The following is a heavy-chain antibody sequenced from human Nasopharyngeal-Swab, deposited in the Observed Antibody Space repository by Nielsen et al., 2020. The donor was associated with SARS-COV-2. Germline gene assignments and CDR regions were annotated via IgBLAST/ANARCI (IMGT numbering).Heavy chain of an antibody. J-gene: IGHJ4*02. D-gene: IGHD2-15*01. Sequence: GESLKISCAASGFTFSSYWMSWVRQAPGKGLMWVSRIDNYGAITDYADSVKGRFTISRDNAKNTLYLQMNSLRAEDTAVYYCARDVGGRDNYWGQGALVTVSS. CDR3: ARDVGGRDNY. CDR1: GFTFSSYW. V-gene: IGHV3-74*01. CDR2: IDNYGAIT.